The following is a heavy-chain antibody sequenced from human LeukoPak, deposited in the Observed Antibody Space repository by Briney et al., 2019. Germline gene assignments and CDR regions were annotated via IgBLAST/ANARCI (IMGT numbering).Heavy chain of an antibody. Sequence: GGSLRLSCAASGFTFSSYWMTWVRQAPGKGLEWVANIKKDGSEKCYVDSVKGRFTISRDNPKNSLYLQMNSLRAEDTAVYYCARVGDYYGSIGSDYWGQGTLVTVSS. J-gene: IGHJ4*02. CDR2: IKKDGSEK. CDR1: GFTFSSYW. CDR3: ARVGDYYGSIGSDY. D-gene: IGHD3-10*01. V-gene: IGHV3-7*01.